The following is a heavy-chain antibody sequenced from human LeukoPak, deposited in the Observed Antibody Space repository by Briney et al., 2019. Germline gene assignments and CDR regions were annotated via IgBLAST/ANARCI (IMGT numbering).Heavy chain of an antibody. V-gene: IGHV3-7*01. CDR1: GFTFSSYW. J-gene: IGHJ4*02. Sequence: GGSLRLSCAASGFTFSSYWMSWVHQAPGKGLEWVANIKQDGSEKYYVDSVKGRFTISRDNAKNSLYLQMNSLRAEDTAVYYCARDRWDVSSSWYDYWGQGTLVTVSS. CDR3: ARDRWDVSSSWYDY. CDR2: IKQDGSEK. D-gene: IGHD6-13*01.